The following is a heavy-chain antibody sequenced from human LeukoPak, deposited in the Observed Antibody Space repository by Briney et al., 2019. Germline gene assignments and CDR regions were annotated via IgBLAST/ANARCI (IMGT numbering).Heavy chain of an antibody. CDR1: GYSISRGYS. CDR3: AREDYYNSGGYYLDY. Sequence: PSETLSLTCTVSGYSISRGYSWGWIRQPPGKWLEWIGNIYHSGSTNYSPSLKSRVTISVDTSKNQFSLKLSSVTAADTAVYFCAREDYYNSGGYYLDYWGQGTLVTVSS. CDR2: IYHSGST. J-gene: IGHJ4*02. V-gene: IGHV4-38-2*02. D-gene: IGHD3-22*01.